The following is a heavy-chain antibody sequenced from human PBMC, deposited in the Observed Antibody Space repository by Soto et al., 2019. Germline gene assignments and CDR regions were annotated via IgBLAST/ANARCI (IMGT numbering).Heavy chain of an antibody. Sequence: PGGSLRLSCSTSGFTFKDCAISWVRQAPGKGLEWVSGISVSGGATYYTDSVEGRFTISXXXSXXTXSLXXTXXRVXDTAVYYCARTRTAFYRYYFDSWGQGALVTVSS. CDR3: ARTRTAFYRYYFDS. CDR1: GFTFKDCA. D-gene: IGHD2-21*02. CDR2: ISVSGGAT. V-gene: IGHV3-23*01. J-gene: IGHJ4*02.